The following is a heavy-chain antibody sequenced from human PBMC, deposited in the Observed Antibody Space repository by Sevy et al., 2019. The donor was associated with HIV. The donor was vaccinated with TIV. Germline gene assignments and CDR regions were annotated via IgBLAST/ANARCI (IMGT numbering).Heavy chain of an antibody. D-gene: IGHD3-3*01. CDR2: IYPKSGGT. CDR3: AREFYDSWSGPIDFFYGMDV. CDR1: GYTFTDYY. Sequence: ASVKVSCKASGYTFTDYYTHWVRQAPGQGLEWMGWIYPKSGGTKYAQKFKGRITMTRDTSISTAYLELSRLRSDDSAVYLCAREFYDSWSGPIDFFYGMDVWGQGSTFTFSS. J-gene: IGHJ6*02. V-gene: IGHV1-2*02.